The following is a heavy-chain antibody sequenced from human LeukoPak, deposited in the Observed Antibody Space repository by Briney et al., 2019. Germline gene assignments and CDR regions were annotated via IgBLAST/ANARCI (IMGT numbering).Heavy chain of an antibody. D-gene: IGHD6-13*01. CDR1: GDSISSTNYY. J-gene: IGHJ4*02. CDR2: IYYSGST. CDR3: ARVGQSSSWGFDY. Sequence: SETLSLTCTVSGDSISSTNYYWGWIRQPPGKGLEWIGSIYYSGSTYYNPSLKSRVTISVDTSKNQFSLKLSSVTAADTAVYYCARVGQSSSWGFDYWGQGTLVTVSS. V-gene: IGHV4-39*07.